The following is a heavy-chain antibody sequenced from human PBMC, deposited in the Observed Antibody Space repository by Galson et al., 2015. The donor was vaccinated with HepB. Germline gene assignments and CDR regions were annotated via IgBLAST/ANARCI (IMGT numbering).Heavy chain of an antibody. CDR2: ISGSGGST. CDR1: GFTFSSYA. V-gene: IGHV3-23*01. Sequence: SLRLSCAASGFTFSSYAMSWVRQAPGKGLEWVSAISGSGGSTYYADSVKGRFTISRDNSKNTLYLQMNSLRAEDTAVYYCAKGGVGATTKLYYFDYWGQGTLVTVSS. J-gene: IGHJ4*02. CDR3: AKGGVGATTKLYYFDY. D-gene: IGHD1-26*01.